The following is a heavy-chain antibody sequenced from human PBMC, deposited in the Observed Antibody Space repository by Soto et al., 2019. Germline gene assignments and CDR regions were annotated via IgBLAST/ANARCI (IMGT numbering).Heavy chain of an antibody. V-gene: IGHV1-69*02. D-gene: IGHD4-17*01. Sequence: QVQLVQSGAEVKKPGSSVKVSCKASGGTFSSYTISWVRQAPGQGLEWMGRIIPILGIANYAQKFQGRVTINADKSTSTAYMELSSLRSEDTAVYYCAGEMTTVTTSWGFQDYWGQGTLVTVSS. CDR3: AGEMTTVTTSWGFQDY. J-gene: IGHJ4*02. CDR2: IIPILGIA. CDR1: GGTFSSYT.